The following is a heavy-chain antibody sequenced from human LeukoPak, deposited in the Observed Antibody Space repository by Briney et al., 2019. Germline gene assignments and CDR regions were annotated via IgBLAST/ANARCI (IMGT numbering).Heavy chain of an antibody. J-gene: IGHJ4*02. CDR3: ARDKGGGTAVDY. CDR1: GFTFSSYS. Sequence: GGSLRLSCAASGFTFSSYSMNWVRQAPGKGLEWVSSISSSSSYIYYADSVKGRFTISRDNAKNSLYLQMNSLRAEDTAVYYCARDKGGGTAVDYWGRGTLVTVSS. D-gene: IGHD1-26*01. CDR2: ISSSSSYI. V-gene: IGHV3-21*01.